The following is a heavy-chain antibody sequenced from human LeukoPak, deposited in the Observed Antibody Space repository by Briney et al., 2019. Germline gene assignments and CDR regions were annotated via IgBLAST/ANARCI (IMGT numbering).Heavy chain of an antibody. Sequence: GGSLRLSCAASGFTFNTYNMNWVRQAPGKGLEWVSSISTSSSYIYYADSVKGRFTISRDNSKNTLYLQMNSLRGEDTAVYYCASGYSSSWPDYWGQGTLVTVSS. D-gene: IGHD6-13*01. J-gene: IGHJ4*02. CDR1: GFTFNTYN. V-gene: IGHV3-21*01. CDR3: ASGYSSSWPDY. CDR2: ISTSSSYI.